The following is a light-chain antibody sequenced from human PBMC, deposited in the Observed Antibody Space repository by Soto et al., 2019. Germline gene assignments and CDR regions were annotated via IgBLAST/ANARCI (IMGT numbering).Light chain of an antibody. V-gene: IGKV1-12*01. CDR2: DAS. CDR3: QQSYSFPIT. Sequence: DIQMTQSPPSLSASVGDRVTITCRASQSISSWLAWYQQKPGKAPKLLIYDASSLESGVPSRFSGSGSGTEFTLTISSLQPEDFATYYCQQSYSFPITFGQGTRLEIK. CDR1: QSISSW. J-gene: IGKJ5*01.